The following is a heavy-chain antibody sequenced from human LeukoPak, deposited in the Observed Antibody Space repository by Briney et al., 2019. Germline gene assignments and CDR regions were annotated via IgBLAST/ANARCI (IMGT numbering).Heavy chain of an antibody. D-gene: IGHD6-13*01. CDR3: ATSSWYRLAY. CDR1: GLTFSDPF. CDR2: SRNKADSYTA. V-gene: IGHV3-72*01. Sequence: GGSLRHSCAASGLTFSDPFMSWVRQAPGEGLGVVGRSRNKADSYTAEYTASVKGRFTISRDESKNSLYLQISSLETEDAAVYYCATSSWYRLAYWGQGSLVTVSS. J-gene: IGHJ4*02.